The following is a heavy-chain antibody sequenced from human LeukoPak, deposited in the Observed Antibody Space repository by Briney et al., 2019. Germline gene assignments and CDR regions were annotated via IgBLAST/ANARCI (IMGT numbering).Heavy chain of an antibody. D-gene: IGHD6-13*01. CDR3: ARASPAAAGNWFDP. Sequence: SETLSLTCGVYGGSFSGYFWSWIRQPPGKGLEWIGEINHSGSTNYNPSLKSRVTISIDTSKNQFSLKLSSVTAADTAVYYCARASPAAAGNWFDPWGQGTLVTVSS. CDR1: GGSFSGYF. V-gene: IGHV4-34*01. J-gene: IGHJ5*02. CDR2: INHSGST.